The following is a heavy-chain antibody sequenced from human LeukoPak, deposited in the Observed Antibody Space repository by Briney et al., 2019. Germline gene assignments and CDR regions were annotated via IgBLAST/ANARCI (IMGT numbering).Heavy chain of an antibody. Sequence: GGALGLSCAASGFTLSSYWMTWGRPAPGEGVEWVANLKPDGSEKYYADSMKGRFTVSRDNAKNSLYLQINSLRAEDTAVYYCASKGGGGYQLLFGWFDPWGQGTLVTVSS. J-gene: IGHJ5*02. V-gene: IGHV3-7*03. D-gene: IGHD2-2*01. CDR1: GFTLSSYW. CDR3: ASKGGGGYQLLFGWFDP. CDR2: LKPDGSEK.